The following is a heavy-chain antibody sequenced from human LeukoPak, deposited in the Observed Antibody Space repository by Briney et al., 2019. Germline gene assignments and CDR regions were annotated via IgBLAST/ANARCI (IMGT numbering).Heavy chain of an antibody. CDR1: GGSFSGYY. J-gene: IGHJ6*03. Sequence: PSETLSLTCAVYGGSFSGYYRSWIRQPPGKGLEWICEINPSGSPNYNPSLKSRVTISVDTSKNQFSLKLSSMTAADTAVYYCARGQVKQQLLPRTGSRDYYYYMDVWGKGTTVTVSS. CDR3: ARGQVKQQLLPRTGSRDYYYYMDV. V-gene: IGHV4-34*01. CDR2: INPSGSP. D-gene: IGHD6-13*01.